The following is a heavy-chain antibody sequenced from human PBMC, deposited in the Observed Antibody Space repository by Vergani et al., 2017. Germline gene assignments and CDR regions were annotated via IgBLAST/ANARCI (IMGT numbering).Heavy chain of an antibody. CDR2: INAGNGNT. CDR1: GYTFTSYA. D-gene: IGHD3-10*01. J-gene: IGHJ3*02. Sequence: QVQLVQSGAEVKKPGASVKVSCKASGYTFTSYAMHWVRQAPGQRLEWMGWINAGNGNTKYSQKFQGRVTITRDTSASTAYMELSSLRSEDTAVYYCARETLWFGELLSYDAFDIWGKGTMVTVSS. CDR3: ARETLWFGELLSYDAFDI. V-gene: IGHV1-3*01.